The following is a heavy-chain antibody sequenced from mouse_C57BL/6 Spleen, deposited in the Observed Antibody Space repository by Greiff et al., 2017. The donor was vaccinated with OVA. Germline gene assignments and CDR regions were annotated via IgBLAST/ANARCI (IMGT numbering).Heavy chain of an antibody. V-gene: IGHV14-3*01. CDR3: ARRVYYDYDGYYYAMDY. CDR2: IDPANGNT. CDR1: GFNIKNTY. J-gene: IGHJ4*01. D-gene: IGHD2-4*01. Sequence: EVQLQQSVAELVRPGASVTLSCTASGFNIKNTYMHWVKQRPEQGLEWIGRIDPANGNTKYAPKFQGKATITADTSSNTAYLQLSSLTSEDTAIYYCARRVYYDYDGYYYAMDYWGQGTSVTVSS.